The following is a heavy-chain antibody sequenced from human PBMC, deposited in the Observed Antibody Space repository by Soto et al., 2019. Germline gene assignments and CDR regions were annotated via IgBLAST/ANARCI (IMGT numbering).Heavy chain of an antibody. D-gene: IGHD2-2*01. CDR2: IYSGGST. V-gene: IGHV3-53*01. Sequence: EVQLVESGGGLIQPGGSLRLSCAASGFTVSSNYMTCVRQAPGKGLEWDSVIYSGGSTYYADSAKGRFTISRDNYNNTLYLQMKSLRPEDTALYYCARDSRNRNFFDYWGQGTLVTVSS. CDR3: ARDSRNRNFFDY. CDR1: GFTVSSNY. J-gene: IGHJ4*02.